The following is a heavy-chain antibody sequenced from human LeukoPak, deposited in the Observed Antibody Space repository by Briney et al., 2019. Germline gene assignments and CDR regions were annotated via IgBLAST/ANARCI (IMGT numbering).Heavy chain of an antibody. Sequence: PSETLSLTCTISSGSIDNYYWSWIRQPAGKGLEWIGQIYFSGNTNYNSSLKSRVTISVDRSKNQFSLKLSSVTAADTAVYYCARHLWSEYHKFYYWGQGTLVTVSS. J-gene: IGHJ4*02. CDR3: ARHLWSEYHKFYY. CDR1: SGSIDNYY. CDR2: IYFSGNT. D-gene: IGHD3-3*01. V-gene: IGHV4-59*01.